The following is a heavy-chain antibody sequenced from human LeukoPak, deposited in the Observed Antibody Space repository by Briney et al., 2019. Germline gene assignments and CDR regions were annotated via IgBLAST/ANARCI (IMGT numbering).Heavy chain of an antibody. D-gene: IGHD6-19*01. CDR2: IIPIFGTV. CDR3: ARASIAVAGRIYDP. Sequence: ASVKVSCKASGGTVSSYAISWVRQAPGQGLEWMGRIIPIFGTVNYAQKFQGRVTITTDESTSTAYMELSSLRSEDTAVYYCARASIAVAGRIYDPWGQGTLVTVSS. CDR1: GGTVSSYA. J-gene: IGHJ5*02. V-gene: IGHV1-69*05.